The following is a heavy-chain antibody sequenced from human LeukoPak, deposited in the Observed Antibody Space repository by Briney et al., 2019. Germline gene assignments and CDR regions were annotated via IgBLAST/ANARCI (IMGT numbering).Heavy chain of an antibody. CDR3: ARDRSTDYGDYLFDY. D-gene: IGHD4-17*01. CDR2: ISYDGSNK. Sequence: PGGSLRLSCAASGFTFSSYARHWVRQAPGKGLEWVAVISYDGSNKYYADSVKGRFTISRDNSKNTLYLQMNSLRAEDTAVYYCARDRSTDYGDYLFDYWGQGTLVTVSS. CDR1: GFTFSSYA. J-gene: IGHJ4*02. V-gene: IGHV3-30-3*01.